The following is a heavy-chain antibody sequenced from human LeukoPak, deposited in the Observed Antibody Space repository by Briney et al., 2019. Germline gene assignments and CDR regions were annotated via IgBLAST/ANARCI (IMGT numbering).Heavy chain of an antibody. CDR1: GYSFTSYW. CDR3: ARVDLYCSSTSCYSFDY. J-gene: IGHJ4*02. D-gene: IGHD2-2*01. CDR2: IYPGDSDT. Sequence: GASLQISCKGFGYSFTSYWIAWVRQLPGKGLEWMGIIYPGDSDTRYSPSFQGQVTISGDKSISTVYLQWSSLKASDTAMYYCARVDLYCSSTSCYSFDYGGQGTLVTVSS. V-gene: IGHV5-51*01.